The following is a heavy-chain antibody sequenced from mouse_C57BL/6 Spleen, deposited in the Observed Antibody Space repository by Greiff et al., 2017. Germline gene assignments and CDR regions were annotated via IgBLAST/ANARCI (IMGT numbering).Heavy chain of an antibody. Sequence: EVQLQQSGGGLVQPGGSMKLSCAASGFTFSDAWMDWVRQSPEKGLEWVAEIRNKANNHATYYAESVKGRFTISRDDSKSSVYLQMNSLRAEDTGIYYCTRGSSLLYFDVWGTGTTVTVSS. D-gene: IGHD1-1*01. CDR2: IRNKANNHAT. CDR3: TRGSSLLYFDV. V-gene: IGHV6-6*01. J-gene: IGHJ1*03. CDR1: GFTFSDAW.